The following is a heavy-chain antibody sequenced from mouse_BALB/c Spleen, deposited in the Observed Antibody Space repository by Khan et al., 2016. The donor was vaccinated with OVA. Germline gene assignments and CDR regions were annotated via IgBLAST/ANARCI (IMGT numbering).Heavy chain of an antibody. CDR2: ISTYSGNT. CDR1: GYTFTDYA. J-gene: IGHJ2*01. D-gene: IGHD2-3*01. Sequence: QVQLQQSGPELVRPGVSVKISCKGSGYTFTDYAMYWVKQSHVKSLEWIGLISTYSGNTNYNQKFKGKATMTVDKSSSTAYMELARLTSEDSAIXYCASPAYDGYYDYWGQGTTLTVSS. V-gene: IGHV1S137*01. CDR3: ASPAYDGYYDY.